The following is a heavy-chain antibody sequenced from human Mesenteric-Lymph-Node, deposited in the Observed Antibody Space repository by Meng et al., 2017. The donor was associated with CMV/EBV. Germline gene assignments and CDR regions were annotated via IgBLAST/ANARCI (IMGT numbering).Heavy chain of an antibody. D-gene: IGHD6-6*01. J-gene: IGHJ5*02. CDR1: GASISSSGYY. V-gene: IGHV4-39*07. CDR2: IYYSGST. Sequence: SCNVSGASISSSGYYWAWIRQPPGKGLEWIGSIYYSGSTYYNPSLKSRVTISVDRSKNQFSLKLSSVTAADTAVYYCARGSSTPNWFDPWGQGTLVTVSS. CDR3: ARGSSTPNWFDP.